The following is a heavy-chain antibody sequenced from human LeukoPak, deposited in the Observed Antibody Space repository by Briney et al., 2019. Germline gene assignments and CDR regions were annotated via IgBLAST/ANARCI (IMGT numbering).Heavy chain of an antibody. J-gene: IGHJ4*02. D-gene: IGHD1-26*01. CDR3: ARGRGVGATALDY. Sequence: PGGSLRLSCADSGLTISNNWMSWVRQAPGKGLEWVANIKLDGTEQYYMDSVKGRFTISRDNGKNVLYLQMSSLRAEDTAVYYCARGRGVGATALDYWGQGTLVTVSS. CDR2: IKLDGTEQ. CDR1: GLTISNNW. V-gene: IGHV3-7*04.